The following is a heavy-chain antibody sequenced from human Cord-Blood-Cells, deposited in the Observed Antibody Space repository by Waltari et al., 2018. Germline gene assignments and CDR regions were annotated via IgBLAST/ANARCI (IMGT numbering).Heavy chain of an antibody. CDR3: ARADDFWSGYYYYYYGMDV. D-gene: IGHD3-3*01. J-gene: IGHJ6*02. Sequence: EVQLVESGGGLVKPGGSLRLSCAASGFTFSSYSMNWVRKAPGKGLEWVSSISSSSSYIYYADSVKGRFTISRDNAKNSLYLQMNSLRAEDTAVYYCARADDFWSGYYYYYYGMDVWGQGTTVTVSS. CDR1: GFTFSSYS. V-gene: IGHV3-21*01. CDR2: ISSSSSYI.